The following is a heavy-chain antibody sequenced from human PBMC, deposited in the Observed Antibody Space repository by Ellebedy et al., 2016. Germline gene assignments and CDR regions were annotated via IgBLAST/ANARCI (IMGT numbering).Heavy chain of an antibody. Sequence: GESLKISCAASGFTFSDHYMEWVRQAPGKGLEWVSSITTPGGTIFYADSVKGRFTISRDNSNSTLYLQMNSLRADDTALYYCAKDSKEFRSWGQGTLVTVSS. J-gene: IGHJ5*02. CDR2: ITTPGGTI. D-gene: IGHD2/OR15-2a*01. V-gene: IGHV3-23*01. CDR1: GFTFSDHY. CDR3: AKDSKEFRS.